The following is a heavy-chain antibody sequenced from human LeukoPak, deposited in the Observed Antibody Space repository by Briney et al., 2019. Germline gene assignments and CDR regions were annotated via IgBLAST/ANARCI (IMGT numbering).Heavy chain of an antibody. Sequence: ASVKVSCKASGGTFSSYAISWVRQAPGQGLEWMGRIIPILGIANYAQKFQGRVTITADKSTSTAYMELSSLRSEDTAVYYCARDLYSSGWTIYYYGMDVWGQGTTVTVSS. D-gene: IGHD6-19*01. CDR1: GGTFSSYA. CDR2: IIPILGIA. CDR3: ARDLYSSGWTIYYYGMDV. J-gene: IGHJ6*02. V-gene: IGHV1-69*04.